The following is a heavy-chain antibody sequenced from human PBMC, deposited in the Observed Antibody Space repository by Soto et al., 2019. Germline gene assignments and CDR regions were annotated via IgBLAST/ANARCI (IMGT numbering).Heavy chain of an antibody. CDR1: GYTFTGYY. D-gene: IGHD6-13*01. J-gene: IGHJ6*02. CDR2: INPNSGGT. V-gene: IGHV1-2*02. Sequence: EASVKVSCKASGYTFTGYYMHWVRQAPGQGLEWMGWINPNSGGTNYAQKFQGRVTMTRDTSISTAYMELSRLRSDDTAVYYCARDPYSSSSPGGMDVWGQGTTVTVSS. CDR3: ARDPYSSSSPGGMDV.